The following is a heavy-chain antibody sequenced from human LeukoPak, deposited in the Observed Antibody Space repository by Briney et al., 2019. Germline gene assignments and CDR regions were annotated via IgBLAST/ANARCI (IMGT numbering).Heavy chain of an antibody. D-gene: IGHD6-19*01. CDR1: GFTFGDYG. V-gene: IGHV3-20*04. CDR3: AREVRGSGWRASDY. J-gene: IGHJ4*02. CDR2: INWNGGST. Sequence: GGSLRLSCAASGFTFGDYGMSWVRQAPGKGLEWVSGINWNGGSTGYADSVKGRFTISRDNAKNSLYLQMNSLRAEDTALYYCAREVRGSGWRASDYWGQGTLVTVSS.